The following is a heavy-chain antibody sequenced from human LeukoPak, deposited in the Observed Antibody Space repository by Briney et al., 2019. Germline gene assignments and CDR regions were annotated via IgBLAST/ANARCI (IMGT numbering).Heavy chain of an antibody. J-gene: IGHJ4*02. CDR1: GYTFASSH. CDR2: MNPHSGNT. D-gene: IGHD2/OR15-2a*01. V-gene: IGHV1-8*01. Sequence: ASVKVSCKASGYTFASSHINWVRQATGQGLEWMGWMNPHSGNTGYAQKFQGRVTMTRNTSISTASMELSILRSGDTAVYYCARGPGGVGNTASMDYWGQGTLVTVSS. CDR3: ARGPGGVGNTASMDY.